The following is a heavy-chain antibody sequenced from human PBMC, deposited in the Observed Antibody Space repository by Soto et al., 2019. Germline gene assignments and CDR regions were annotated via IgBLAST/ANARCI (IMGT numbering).Heavy chain of an antibody. D-gene: IGHD6-6*01. CDR3: ARAPKVSGSSQTRPDF. CDR1: SGSFSGYY. Sequence: SETLSLTCSIYSGSFSGYYLSWSRQPPGKGLEWIVEISQSGNTNYSPSLKSRVSISIDTSKKQFSLKLASVSAADTAVYYCARAPKVSGSSQTRPDFWGQGTLVTVSS. J-gene: IGHJ4*02. V-gene: IGHV4-34*01. CDR2: ISQSGNT.